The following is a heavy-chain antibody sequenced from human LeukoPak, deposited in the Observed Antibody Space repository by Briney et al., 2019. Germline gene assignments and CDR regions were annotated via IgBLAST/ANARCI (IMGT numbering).Heavy chain of an antibody. Sequence: KASETLSLTCTVSGGSISSYYWSWIRQPAGKGLEWIAYISYSGSTNYNPSLKSQVTISVDTSKNQFSLKLSSVTAADTAVYYCASDRIEVDAFDIWGQGTMVPVSS. D-gene: IGHD2-15*01. CDR3: ASDRIEVDAFDI. CDR1: GGSISSYY. J-gene: IGHJ3*02. V-gene: IGHV4-59*08. CDR2: ISYSGST.